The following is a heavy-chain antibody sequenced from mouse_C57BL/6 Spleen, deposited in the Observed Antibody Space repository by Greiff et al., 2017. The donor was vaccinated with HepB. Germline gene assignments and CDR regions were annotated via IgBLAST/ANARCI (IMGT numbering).Heavy chain of an antibody. CDR2: ISDGGSYT. V-gene: IGHV5-4*03. Sequence: EVKLVESGGGLVKPGGSLKLSCAASGFTFSSYAMSWVRQTPEKRLEWVATISDGGSYTYYPDNVKGRFTISRDNAKNNLYLQMSHLKSEDTAMYYCARFFGGFDYWGQGTTLTVSS. CDR1: GFTFSSYA. J-gene: IGHJ2*01. CDR3: ARFFGGFDY.